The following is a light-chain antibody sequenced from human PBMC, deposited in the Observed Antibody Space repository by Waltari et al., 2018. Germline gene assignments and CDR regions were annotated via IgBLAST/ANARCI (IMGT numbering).Light chain of an antibody. J-gene: IGLJ1*01. Sequence: QSALTQPASVSGSLGQSITISCTGSSSDVGGYSYVSWYQQHPGKVPKLLIYEVSNRPSGVSYRFSASKPGNTASLTISGLQPEDEADYFCSSYTEWSTRVFGTGTKVTVL. CDR1: SSDVGGYSY. V-gene: IGLV2-14*01. CDR2: EVS. CDR3: SSYTEWSTRV.